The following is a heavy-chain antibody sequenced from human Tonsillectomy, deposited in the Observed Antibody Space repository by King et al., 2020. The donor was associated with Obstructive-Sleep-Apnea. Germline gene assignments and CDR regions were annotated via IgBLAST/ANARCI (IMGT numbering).Heavy chain of an antibody. D-gene: IGHD2-15*01. CDR2: ISWNSGDK. CDR3: AKDRYSDNSGYYFDS. J-gene: IGHJ4*02. Sequence: VKLVEAGGGLVQPGRSLRLSCAASGFIFENYAMHWVRQVPGKGLEWVSGISWNSGDKGYADSVKGRFTISRDDAKNSLHLQMNSLRAEDTALYYCAKDRYSDNSGYYFDSWGRGTLVTVSS. V-gene: IGHV3-9*01. CDR1: GFIFENYA.